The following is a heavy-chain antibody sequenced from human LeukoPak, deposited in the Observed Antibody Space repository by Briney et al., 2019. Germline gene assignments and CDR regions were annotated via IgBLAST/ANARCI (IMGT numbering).Heavy chain of an antibody. CDR1: SGSISTSNYY. D-gene: IGHD3-10*01. Sequence: PSETLSLTCTVSSGSISTSNYYWGWVRQPPGKALEWIGNIFYSGSTNYNPSLKSRVTISVDTSKNQFSLKLSSVTAADTAVYYCARHRYYGSALRPFDYWGQGTLVTVSS. J-gene: IGHJ4*02. V-gene: IGHV4-39*01. CDR3: ARHRYYGSALRPFDY. CDR2: IFYSGST.